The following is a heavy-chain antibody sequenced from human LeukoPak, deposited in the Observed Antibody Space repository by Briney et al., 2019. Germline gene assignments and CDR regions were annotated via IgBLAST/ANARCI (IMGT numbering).Heavy chain of an antibody. CDR2: INWNGGST. CDR3: ARVRLSGYSYGYIDY. V-gene: IGHV3-20*04. Sequence: PGGSLRLSCAASGFTFDDYGMSWVRQAPGKWLEWVSGINWNGGSTGYADSVKGRFTISRDNAKNSLYLQMNSLRAEDTALYYCARVRLSGYSYGYIDYWGQGTLVTVSS. J-gene: IGHJ4*02. D-gene: IGHD5-18*01. CDR1: GFTFDDYG.